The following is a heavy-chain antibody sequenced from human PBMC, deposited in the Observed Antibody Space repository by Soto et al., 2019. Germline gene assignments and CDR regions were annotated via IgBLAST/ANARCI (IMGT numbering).Heavy chain of an antibody. J-gene: IGHJ4*02. D-gene: IGHD2-2*01. Sequence: GASVKVSCKASGGTFSSYTISWVRQAPGQGLEWMGRIIPILGIANYAQKFQGRVTITADKSTSTAYMELSSLRSEDTAVYYCARESVVVVPAAMDYWGQGTLVTV. V-gene: IGHV1-69*04. CDR1: GGTFSSYT. CDR3: ARESVVVVPAAMDY. CDR2: IIPILGIA.